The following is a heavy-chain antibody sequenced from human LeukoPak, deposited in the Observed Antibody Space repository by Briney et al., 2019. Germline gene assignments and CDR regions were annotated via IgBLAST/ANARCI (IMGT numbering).Heavy chain of an antibody. CDR2: ISGSGGST. Sequence: GGSLRLSCAASGFTFSSYAMSWVRHAPGKGLEWVSAISGSGGSTYYADSVKGRFTISRDNSKNTLYLQMNSLRAEDTAVYYCAATKWELPVFDYWGQGTLVTVSS. V-gene: IGHV3-23*01. CDR1: GFTFSSYA. D-gene: IGHD1-26*01. J-gene: IGHJ4*02. CDR3: AATKWELPVFDY.